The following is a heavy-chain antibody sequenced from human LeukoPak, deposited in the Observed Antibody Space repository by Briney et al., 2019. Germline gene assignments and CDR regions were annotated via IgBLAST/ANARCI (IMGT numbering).Heavy chain of an antibody. D-gene: IGHD5-18*01. V-gene: IGHV4-59*08. J-gene: IGHJ4*02. CDR2: IYYSGST. CDR3: ARHGDTAMVTH. CDR1: GGSISSYY. Sequence: SETLSLTCTVSGGSISSYYWSWIRQPPGKGLEWIGYIYYSGSTNYNPSLKSRVTISVDTSKNQFSLKLSSVTAADTAVYYCARHGDTAMVTHWGRGTLVTVSS.